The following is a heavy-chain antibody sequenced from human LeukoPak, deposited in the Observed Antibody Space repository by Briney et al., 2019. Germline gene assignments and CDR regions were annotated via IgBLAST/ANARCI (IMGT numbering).Heavy chain of an antibody. CDR1: GASISDYY. V-gene: IGHV4-4*07. D-gene: IGHD3-10*01. CDR3: ARDRGELYDY. CDR2: ISSSGNT. J-gene: IGHJ4*02. Sequence: SETLSLTCTVSGASISDYYWSWIRQPAGRGLEWIGRISSSGNTNYNPSLKSRVTMSVDTSKNQFSLKLSSVTAADTAVYYCARDRGELYDYWGQGTLVTVSS.